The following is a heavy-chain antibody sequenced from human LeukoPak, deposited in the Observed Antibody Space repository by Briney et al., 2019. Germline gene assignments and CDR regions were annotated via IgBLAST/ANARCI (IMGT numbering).Heavy chain of an antibody. CDR2: MSESPETT. J-gene: IGHJ3*01. V-gene: IGHV3-23*01. CDR1: GLSFSNHV. Sequence: PAGSLRLSCSASGLSFSNHVVRWVRQAPGKGLEWVSAMSESPETTHYARSVKGRLTITRDKSKRIVYLQMESLRSEDTAVYYCVKDFKNYSDRSSYWAWGQGTMVSVSS. D-gene: IGHD3-22*01. CDR3: VKDFKNYSDRSSYWA.